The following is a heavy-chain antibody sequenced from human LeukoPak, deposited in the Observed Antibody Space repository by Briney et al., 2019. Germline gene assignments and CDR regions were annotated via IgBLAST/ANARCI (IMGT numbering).Heavy chain of an antibody. CDR1: DGSFIGDY. CDR3: ARHGGFYFDS. CDR2: VYHSGSA. Sequence: SETLSLTCGVYDGSFIGDYWSWIRQSPGMGLEWIGQVYHSGSANYNPSLRSRVTISIDTSKKQFSLKLNSVTATDTAVYYCARHGGFYFDSWGQGTLVTVSS. D-gene: IGHD3-16*01. V-gene: IGHV4-34*01. J-gene: IGHJ4*02.